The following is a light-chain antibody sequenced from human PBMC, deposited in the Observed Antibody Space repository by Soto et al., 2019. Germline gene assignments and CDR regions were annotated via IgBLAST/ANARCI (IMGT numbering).Light chain of an antibody. Sequence: DIQLTQSPSFLSASVGDRVTITCRASQGISSYLAWYQQKPGKAPKLLIYAASTLQSGVPSRFSGSGSGTEFTLTISSLQPEDFATYHCQQLNSYLLFGPGTKVDIK. V-gene: IGKV1-9*01. J-gene: IGKJ3*01. CDR3: QQLNSYLL. CDR2: AAS. CDR1: QGISSY.